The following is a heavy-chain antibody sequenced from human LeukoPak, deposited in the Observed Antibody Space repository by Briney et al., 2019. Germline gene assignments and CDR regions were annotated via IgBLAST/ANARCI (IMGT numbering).Heavy chain of an antibody. V-gene: IGHV3-23*01. J-gene: IGHJ4*02. CDR2: IGGSGRTT. D-gene: IGHD2-2*01. CDR3: ARGGYCSSTSCWKDY. CDR1: GFTSSDYA. Sequence: GGSLRLSCVASGFTSSDYAMTWVRQAPGKGLEWVSAIGGSGRTTHYADSVKGRFTISRDNSKSTLYLQMNSLRAEDTAVYYCARGGYCSSTSCWKDYWGQGTLVTVSS.